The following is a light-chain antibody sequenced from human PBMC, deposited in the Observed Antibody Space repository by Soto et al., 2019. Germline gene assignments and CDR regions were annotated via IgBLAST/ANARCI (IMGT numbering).Light chain of an antibody. CDR3: QQRSNWPPIT. Sequence: EIVMTQSPATLSVSPGERATLSCRASQSVNSALAWYQQKPGQAPRLLIYAASNRATGIPARFSGSGSGTDFTLAISSLEPEDFAVYYCQQRSNWPPITFGQGTRLEIK. CDR1: QSVNSA. J-gene: IGKJ5*01. CDR2: AAS. V-gene: IGKV3-11*01.